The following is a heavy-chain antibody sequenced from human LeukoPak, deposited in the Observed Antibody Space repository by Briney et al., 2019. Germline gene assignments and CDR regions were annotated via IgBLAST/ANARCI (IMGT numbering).Heavy chain of an antibody. D-gene: IGHD4-11*01. V-gene: IGHV4-61*02. Sequence: SETLSLTCTVSGGSISSGSYYWSWIRQPAGKGLEWIGRIYTSGSTNYNPSLKSRVTISVDTSKNQFSLKLSSVTAADTAVYYCARDPIYSNYVDYYYYMDVWGKGTTVTVSS. CDR3: ARDPIYSNYVDYYYYMDV. J-gene: IGHJ6*03. CDR1: GGSISSGSYY. CDR2: IYTSGST.